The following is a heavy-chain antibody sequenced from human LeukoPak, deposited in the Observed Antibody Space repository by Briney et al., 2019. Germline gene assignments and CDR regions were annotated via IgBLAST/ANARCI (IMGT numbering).Heavy chain of an antibody. CDR1: GFTFSSYG. Sequence: GGSLRLPCAASGFTFSSYGMHWVRQAPGKGLEWVAFIRYDGSNKYYADSVKGRFTISRDNSKNTLYLQMNSLRAEDTAVYYCAKDTIFGVGMGDYWGQGTLVTVSS. D-gene: IGHD3-3*01. J-gene: IGHJ4*02. CDR3: AKDTIFGVGMGDY. V-gene: IGHV3-30*02. CDR2: IRYDGSNK.